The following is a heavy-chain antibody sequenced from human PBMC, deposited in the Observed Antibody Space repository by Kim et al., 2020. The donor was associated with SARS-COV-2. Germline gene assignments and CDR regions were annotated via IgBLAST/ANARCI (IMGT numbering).Heavy chain of an antibody. V-gene: IGHV3-33*01. Sequence: GGSLRLSCAASGFAFSDYAIHWVRQAPGQGLEWVAVIWYDGSHQYYADSVKGRFSISRDNSMNTVSLQMNSLRGEDTAVYFCARDRGPVAGLPDYWGQGTLVTVPS. J-gene: IGHJ4*02. CDR2: IWYDGSHQ. CDR1: GFAFSDYA. CDR3: ARDRGPVAGLPDY. D-gene: IGHD6-19*01.